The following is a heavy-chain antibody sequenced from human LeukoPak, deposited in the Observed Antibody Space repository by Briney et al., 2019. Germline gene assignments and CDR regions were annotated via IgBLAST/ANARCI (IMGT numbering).Heavy chain of an antibody. Sequence: GGSLRLSCAASGFIFNNYWMNWVRQAPGKGLEWVASIKEDGREKLYVESLEGRLTIARDNAKESLHLQMRNLRVEDTAVYYCTRALGHSVLAFDAWGQGTVVIVS. CDR2: IKEDGREK. J-gene: IGHJ3*01. CDR1: GFIFNNYW. D-gene: IGHD3-16*01. CDR3: TRALGHSVLAFDA. V-gene: IGHV3-7*03.